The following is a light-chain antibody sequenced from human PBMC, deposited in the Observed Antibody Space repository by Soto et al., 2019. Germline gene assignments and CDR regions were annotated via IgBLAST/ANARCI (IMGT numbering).Light chain of an antibody. V-gene: IGKV3-15*01. CDR1: QSVSSN. Sequence: EIVMTQSPATLSVPPGERATLSCRASQSVSSNLAWYQQKPGQAPRLIIYGASTRATGIPARFSGSGSGTDFTLTISSLQSEDFAVYYCQQYNNWWTFGQGTKVEIK. CDR2: GAS. J-gene: IGKJ1*01. CDR3: QQYNNWWT.